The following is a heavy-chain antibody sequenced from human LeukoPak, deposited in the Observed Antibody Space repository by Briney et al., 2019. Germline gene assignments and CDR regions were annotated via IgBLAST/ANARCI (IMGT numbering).Heavy chain of an antibody. J-gene: IGHJ6*02. CDR1: GFTFSDYY. CDR3: ARDLKTGMDV. CDR2: ISGNSRFR. V-gene: IGHV3-11*05. Sequence: GGSLRLSCAASGFTFSDYYINWIRQAPGKGLEWLSYISGNSRFREYADSVKGRFTISRDNARNLLFLQMDSLRAEDTAVYYCARDLKTGMDVWGRGTTVTVSS.